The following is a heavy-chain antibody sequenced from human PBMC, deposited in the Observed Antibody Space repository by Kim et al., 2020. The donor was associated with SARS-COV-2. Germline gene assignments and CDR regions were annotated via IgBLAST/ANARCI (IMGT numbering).Heavy chain of an antibody. V-gene: IGHV3-23*01. Sequence: GGSLRLSCVTSGFIFSDYGMTWVRQAPGKGLEWVSSINGGGENTYYADSVKGRFTISRDNLQNTLFLQMNSLRDEDTALYYCAKPHSTWNIGFHYYGMDVWGPGTTVIVSS. CDR3: AKPHSTWNIGFHYYGMDV. J-gene: IGHJ6*02. D-gene: IGHD1-1*01. CDR2: INGGGENT. CDR1: GFIFSDYG.